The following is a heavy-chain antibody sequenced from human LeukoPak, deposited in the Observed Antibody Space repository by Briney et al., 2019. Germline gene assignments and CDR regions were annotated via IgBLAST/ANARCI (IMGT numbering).Heavy chain of an antibody. D-gene: IGHD3-16*01. J-gene: IGHJ4*02. CDR2: ISSSSSTI. Sequence: GGSLRLSCAASGFTFGGYTMKWVRQAPGKGLEWVSYISSSSSTIYYADSVKGRFTISRDNAKNSLYLQMNSLRAEDTAVYYCARVRWGGLYYFDYWGQGTLVTVSS. CDR3: ARVRWGGLYYFDY. CDR1: GFTFGGYT. V-gene: IGHV3-48*01.